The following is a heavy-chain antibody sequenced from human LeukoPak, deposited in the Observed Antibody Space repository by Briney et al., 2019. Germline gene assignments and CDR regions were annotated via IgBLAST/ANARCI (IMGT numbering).Heavy chain of an antibody. CDR1: GGSISSYY. J-gene: IGHJ3*02. D-gene: IGHD1-20*01. CDR2: IYYSGST. Sequence: SETLSLTCTVSGGSISSYYWSWIRQPPGKGLEWIGYIYYSGSTNYDPSLKSRVTMSVDTSKSQFSLNLSSVTAADTAVYYCARAITGTTFAFDIWGQGTMVTVSS. V-gene: IGHV4-59*13. CDR3: ARAITGTTFAFDI.